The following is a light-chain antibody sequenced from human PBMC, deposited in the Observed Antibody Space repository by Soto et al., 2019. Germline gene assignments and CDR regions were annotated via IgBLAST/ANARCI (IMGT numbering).Light chain of an antibody. CDR2: EVS. J-gene: IGLJ1*01. Sequence: QSVLTQPASVSGSPGQSITISCTGTSSDVGGYNYVSWYQQHPGKAPKLMIYEVSNRPSGVSNRFSGSKSGNTASLTISGLQAEDEADYYCSSYTISSTGVFGTGTKLTVL. CDR1: SSDVGGYNY. V-gene: IGLV2-14*01. CDR3: SSYTISSTGV.